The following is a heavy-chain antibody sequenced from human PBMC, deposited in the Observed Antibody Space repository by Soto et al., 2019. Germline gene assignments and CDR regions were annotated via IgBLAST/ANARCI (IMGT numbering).Heavy chain of an antibody. V-gene: IGHV3-7*05. CDR2: IKQDGSQK. CDR1: GFTFSSYW. J-gene: IGHJ5*02. D-gene: IGHD2-2*01. CDR3: AKSRSAAPDWFDP. Sequence: GGSLRLSCAASGFTFSSYWMSWVRQAPGTGLEWVANIKQDGSQKWYVDSVKGRFTISRDNAKNSLYLQMSSLRAEDTAVYYCAKSRSAAPDWFDPWGQGTLVTVSS.